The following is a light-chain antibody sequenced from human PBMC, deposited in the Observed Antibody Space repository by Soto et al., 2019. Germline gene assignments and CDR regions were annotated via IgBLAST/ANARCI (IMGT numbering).Light chain of an antibody. CDR2: RAS. CDR3: QQADRLPLT. V-gene: IGKV1D-12*01. Sequence: DIQMTQSPSSVSASVGDRVTITCRASQGVSSWLAWYQQKPGKTPSLLIYRASSLQSGVLSRFSGSGSGTDFTLTISSLQPEDFATYYCQQADRLPLTFGGGTKVEMK. J-gene: IGKJ4*01. CDR1: QGVSSW.